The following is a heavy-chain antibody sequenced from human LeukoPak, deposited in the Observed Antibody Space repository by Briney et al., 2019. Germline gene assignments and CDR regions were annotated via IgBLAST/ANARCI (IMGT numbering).Heavy chain of an antibody. CDR1: GFTFSNAW. CDR3: TTVTIGYCSGGSCSGDL. V-gene: IGHV3-15*01. D-gene: IGHD2-15*01. CDR2: IKSKTDGGTT. J-gene: IGHJ4*02. Sequence: PGGSLRLSCAASGFTFSNAWMSWVRQAPGKGLEWVGRIKSKTDGGTTDYAAPVKGGFTISRDDSKNTLYLQMNSLKTEDTAVYYCTTVTIGYCSGGSCSGDLWGQGTLVTVSS.